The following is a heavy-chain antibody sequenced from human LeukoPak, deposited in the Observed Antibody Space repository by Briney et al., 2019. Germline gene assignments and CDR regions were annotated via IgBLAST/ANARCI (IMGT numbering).Heavy chain of an antibody. J-gene: IGHJ3*02. CDR3: ARVSPGAFDI. D-gene: IGHD1-14*01. Sequence: GGSLRLSCAASGFTFSTYDMHWVRQATGKGLEWVSAIDTAGNTFYPGSMKGRFTISRDNAKNSMYLQMNSLRAEDTAVYYCARVSPGAFDIWGQGTMVTVSS. V-gene: IGHV3-13*04. CDR2: IDTAGNT. CDR1: GFTFSTYD.